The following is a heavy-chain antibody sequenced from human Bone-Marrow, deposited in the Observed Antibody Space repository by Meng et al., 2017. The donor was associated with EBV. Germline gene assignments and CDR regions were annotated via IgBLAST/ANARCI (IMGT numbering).Heavy chain of an antibody. CDR1: GFTFSGYA. V-gene: IGHV3-30*18. CDR3: AKERRGFYAEH. D-gene: IGHD3-16*01. CDR2: ISYDGSKQ. J-gene: IGHJ1*01. Sequence: QVQLVESGGGGVQPGTSLRLSCAASGFTFSGYAMHWVRQAPGKGLEWVSLISYDGSKQLYTDSVKGRFTISRDDSKNTLYLDMNSLRLDDTAMYYCAKERRGFYAEHWGQGTLVTVSS.